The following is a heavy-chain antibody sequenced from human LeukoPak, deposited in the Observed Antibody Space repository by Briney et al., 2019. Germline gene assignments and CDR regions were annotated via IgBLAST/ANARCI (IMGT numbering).Heavy chain of an antibody. Sequence: PGGSLRLSCAASGFTFSSYAMSWVRQAPGKGLEWVSAISGSGGSTYYADSVKGRFTISRDNSKNTLYLRMNSLRAEDTAVYYCAFTYSSSWYSDYWGQGTLVTVSS. CDR1: GFTFSSYA. D-gene: IGHD6-13*01. J-gene: IGHJ4*02. CDR3: AFTYSSSWYSDY. CDR2: ISGSGGST. V-gene: IGHV3-23*01.